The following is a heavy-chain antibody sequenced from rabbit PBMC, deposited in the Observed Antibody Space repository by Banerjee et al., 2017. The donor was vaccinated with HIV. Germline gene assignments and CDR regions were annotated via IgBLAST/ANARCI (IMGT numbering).Heavy chain of an antibody. CDR3: ARDLAGVIGWNFNL. CDR1: GFSFSGSYW. Sequence: QEQLEESGGDLVKPEGSLTLTCTASGFSFSGSYWTCWVRQAPGKGLEWIACIWIGSSDSTYYASWAKGRFTISKTSSTTVTLQMTSLTAADTATYFCARDLAGVIGWNFNLWGPGTLVTV. J-gene: IGHJ4*01. D-gene: IGHD4-1*01. V-gene: IGHV1S45*01. CDR2: IWIGSSDST.